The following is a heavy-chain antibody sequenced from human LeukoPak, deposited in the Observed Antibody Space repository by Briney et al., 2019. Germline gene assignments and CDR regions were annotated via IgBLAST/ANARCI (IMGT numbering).Heavy chain of an antibody. CDR2: ISYDGSNK. V-gene: IGHV3-30*04. J-gene: IGHJ6*04. CDR3: ARSMDGIAAAGDV. Sequence: AESLRLSCAASGFTFSSYAMHWVRQAPGKVLGWVAVISYDGSNKYYADSVKGRFTVSRDNSKNTLYLQMNSLRAEDTAVYYCARSMDGIAAAGDVWGKGTTVTVSS. D-gene: IGHD6-13*01. CDR1: GFTFSSYA.